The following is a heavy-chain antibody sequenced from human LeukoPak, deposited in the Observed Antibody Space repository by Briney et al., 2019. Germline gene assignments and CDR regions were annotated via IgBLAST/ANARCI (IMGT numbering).Heavy chain of an antibody. CDR3: AKDMGSGSPRDYGMDV. CDR2: IKQDGSEK. V-gene: IGHV3-7*03. J-gene: IGHJ6*02. D-gene: IGHD3-10*01. Sequence: GGSLRLSCAASGFTFSSYWMSWVRQAPGKGLEWVANIKQDGSEKYYVDSVKGRFTISRDNAKNSLYLQMNSLRAEDTAVYYCAKDMGSGSPRDYGMDVWGQGTTVTVSS. CDR1: GFTFSSYW.